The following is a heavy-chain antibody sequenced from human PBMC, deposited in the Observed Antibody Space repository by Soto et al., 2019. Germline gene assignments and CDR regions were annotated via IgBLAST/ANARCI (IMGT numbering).Heavy chain of an antibody. CDR1: GFTFSSYA. CDR3: AKADYGDYLYYFDY. V-gene: IGHV3-23*01. Sequence: PGGSLILSCAASGFTFSSYAMSWVRQAPGKGLEWVSAISGSGGSTYYADSVKGRFTISRDNSKNTLYLQMNSLRAEDTAVYYCAKADYGDYLYYFDYWGQGTLVTVSS. D-gene: IGHD4-17*01. J-gene: IGHJ4*02. CDR2: ISGSGGST.